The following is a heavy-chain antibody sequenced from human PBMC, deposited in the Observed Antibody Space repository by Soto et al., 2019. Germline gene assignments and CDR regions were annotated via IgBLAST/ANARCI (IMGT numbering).Heavy chain of an antibody. CDR3: ASARHIGP. Sequence: WGSLRLSCAASGFAFVNYWIIWVRQAPLKGLEWVANIKEDGSERNYVDSVKGRFTISRDNAENSLYLQMNSLRAEDTAVYYCASARHIGPWGQGTLVTVSS. D-gene: IGHD2-21*01. V-gene: IGHV3-7*01. CDR2: IKEDGSER. J-gene: IGHJ5*02. CDR1: GFAFVNYW.